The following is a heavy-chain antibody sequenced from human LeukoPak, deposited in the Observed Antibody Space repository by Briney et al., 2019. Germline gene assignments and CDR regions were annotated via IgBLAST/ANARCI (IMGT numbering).Heavy chain of an antibody. J-gene: IGHJ4*02. D-gene: IGHD3-3*01. Sequence: SETLSLTCTVSGGSISSYYWSWIRQPPGKGLEWIGYIYYSGSTNYNPSLKSRVTISVDTSKNQFSLKLSSVTAADTAVYYCARASPDDFWSGYQYYFDYWGQGTLVTVSS. CDR3: ARASPDDFWSGYQYYFDY. V-gene: IGHV4-59*01. CDR2: IYYSGST. CDR1: GGSISSYY.